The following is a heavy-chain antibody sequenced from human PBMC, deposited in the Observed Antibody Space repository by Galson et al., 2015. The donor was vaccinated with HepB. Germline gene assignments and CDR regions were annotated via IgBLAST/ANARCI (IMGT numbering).Heavy chain of an antibody. CDR1: GYTFTSYG. D-gene: IGHD6-19*01. Sequence: SVKVSCKASGYTFTSYGISWVRQAPGQGLEWMGWISAYNGNTNYAQKLQGRVTMTTDTSTSTAYMELRSLKASDTAMYYCARTIAVAGRVDYWGQGTLVTVSS. CDR3: ARTIAVAGRVDY. J-gene: IGHJ4*02. CDR2: ISAYNGNT. V-gene: IGHV1-18*01.